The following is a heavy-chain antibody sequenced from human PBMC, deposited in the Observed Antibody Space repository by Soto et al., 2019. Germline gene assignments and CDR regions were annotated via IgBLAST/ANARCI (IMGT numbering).Heavy chain of an antibody. CDR3: ARVPMYCSSTSCYLVY. J-gene: IGHJ4*02. CDR2: INAGNGNT. Sequence: APVKVYCKASGYTFTSYAMHWVRKAPGQRLEWMGWINAGNGNTKYSQKFQGRVTITRDTSASTAYMELSSLRSEDTAVYYCARVPMYCSSTSCYLVYWGQGTLVTVS. V-gene: IGHV1-3*01. D-gene: IGHD2-2*01. CDR1: GYTFTSYA.